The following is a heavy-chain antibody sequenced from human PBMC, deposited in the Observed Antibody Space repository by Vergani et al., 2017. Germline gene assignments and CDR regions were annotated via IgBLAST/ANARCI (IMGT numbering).Heavy chain of an antibody. J-gene: IGHJ6*02. CDR1: GFSFNTYG. V-gene: IGHV4-4*02. Sequence: QVQLVETGGGVVQPGGSLRLYCATSGFSFNTYGAHWVRQPPGKGLEWIGEIYYTGITNYNSSLKSRVSMAVDTSKNQFSLNLTSVTAADTAMYYCVGAQGGDVPHDKRGYFFYGMDVWGQGTRVTVSS. CDR3: VGAQGGDVPHDKRGYFFYGMDV. CDR2: IYYTGIT. D-gene: IGHD3-16*01.